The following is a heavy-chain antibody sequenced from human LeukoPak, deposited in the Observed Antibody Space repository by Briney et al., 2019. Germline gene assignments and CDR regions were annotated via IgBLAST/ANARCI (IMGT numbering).Heavy chain of an antibody. V-gene: IGHV4-38-2*02. D-gene: IGHD3-10*01. Sequence: PSETLSLTCTVSGYSISSGYYWGWIRQPPGKGLEWIGSIYHSGSTYYNPSLKSRATISVDTSKNQFSLKLSSVTAADTTVYYCARDRSSITMVRGVITTQYNWFDPWGQGTLVTVSS. J-gene: IGHJ5*02. CDR1: GYSISSGYY. CDR3: ARDRSSITMVRGVITTQYNWFDP. CDR2: IYHSGST.